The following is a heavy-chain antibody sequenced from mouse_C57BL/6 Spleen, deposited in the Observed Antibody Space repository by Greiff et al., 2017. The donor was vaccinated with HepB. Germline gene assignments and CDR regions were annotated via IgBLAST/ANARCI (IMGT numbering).Heavy chain of an antibody. CDR3: ARVSSPYWYFDV. D-gene: IGHD1-1*01. Sequence: VQLQESGPELVKPGASVKISCKASGYAFSSSWMNWVKQRPGKGLEWIGRIYPGDGDTNYNGKFKGKATLTADKSSSTAYMQLSSLTSEDSAVYFCARVSSPYWYFDVWGTGTTVTVSS. CDR2: IYPGDGDT. V-gene: IGHV1-82*01. J-gene: IGHJ1*03. CDR1: GYAFSSSW.